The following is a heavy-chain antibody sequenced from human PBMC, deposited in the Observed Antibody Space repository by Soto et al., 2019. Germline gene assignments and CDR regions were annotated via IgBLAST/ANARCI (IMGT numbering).Heavy chain of an antibody. CDR3: AKKRAGLLAF. V-gene: IGHV3-30*18. D-gene: IGHD5-18*01. CDR1: GFPFSRFG. J-gene: IGHJ4*01. CDR2: ISYDGGKE. Sequence: QVQLVESGGGVVQPGGSLRLSCSASGFPFSRFGFHWVRQAPGKGLEWLTFISYDGGKEYYADSVKGRFTISRDNAKNTVFLQMNSLRGEDTAVYFCAKKRAGLLAFWGHGNLVNVST.